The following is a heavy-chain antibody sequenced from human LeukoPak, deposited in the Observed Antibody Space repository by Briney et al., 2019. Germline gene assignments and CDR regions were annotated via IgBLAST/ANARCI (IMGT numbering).Heavy chain of an antibody. CDR3: AVAAAGDFDY. CDR2: ISSSSSYI. V-gene: IGHV3-21*01. CDR1: GFTFSSYG. D-gene: IGHD6-13*01. J-gene: IGHJ4*02. Sequence: GGSLRLSCAASGFTFSSYGMNWVRQAPGKGLEWVSSISSSSSYIYYADSVKGRFTISRDNAKNSLYLQMNSLRAEDTAVYYCAVAAAGDFDYWGQGTLVTVSS.